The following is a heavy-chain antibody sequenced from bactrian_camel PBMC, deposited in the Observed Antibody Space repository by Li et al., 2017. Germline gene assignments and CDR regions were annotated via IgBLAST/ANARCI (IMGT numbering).Heavy chain of an antibody. CDR3: AASLQPDSAYLAKRCMATKYDY. J-gene: IGHJ4*01. V-gene: IGHV3S54*01. Sequence: QVQLVESGGGSVQAGGSLTLSCTITETDINTVCMGWFRQAPGKARLGVATVCTGRGPCICDDRVEGRFTVSRDNDKNTLHMNSLTPEDTAMYFCAASLQPDSAYLAKRCMATKYDYWTEGTQVTVS. CDR2: VCTGRGPC. CDR1: ETDINTVC. D-gene: IGHD3*01.